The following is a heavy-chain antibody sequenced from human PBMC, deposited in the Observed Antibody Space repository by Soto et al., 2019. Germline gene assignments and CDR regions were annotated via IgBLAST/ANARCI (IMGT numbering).Heavy chain of an antibody. V-gene: IGHV3-53*02. CDR3: ATGIKAVVRSWYFDH. Sequence: EVQLVETGGDLIQPGGSLRLSCAASGLSVSSNYMSWVRQAPGRGLEWVSVIYSSGNIYYRDSVKGRFTISRDNSKNTLYLQMNSLRDEDTAVYYCATGIKAVVRSWYFDHWGRGTLVTVSS. CDR2: IYSSGNI. D-gene: IGHD5-18*01. CDR1: GLSVSSNY. J-gene: IGHJ2*01.